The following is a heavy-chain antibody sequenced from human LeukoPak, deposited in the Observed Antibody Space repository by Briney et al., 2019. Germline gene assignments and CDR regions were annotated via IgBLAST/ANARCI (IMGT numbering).Heavy chain of an antibody. CDR2: IYYSGST. J-gene: IGHJ4*02. D-gene: IGHD3-3*01. Sequence: SETLSLTCTVSGGSISSSSYYWGWLRQPPGKGLEWIGSIYYSGSTYYNPSLKSRVTISVDTSKNQFSLKLSSVTAADTAVYYCARFGGYDFWSGYYVWEVSHYDYWGQGTLVTVSS. V-gene: IGHV4-39*01. CDR3: ARFGGYDFWSGYYVWEVSHYDY. CDR1: GGSISSSSYY.